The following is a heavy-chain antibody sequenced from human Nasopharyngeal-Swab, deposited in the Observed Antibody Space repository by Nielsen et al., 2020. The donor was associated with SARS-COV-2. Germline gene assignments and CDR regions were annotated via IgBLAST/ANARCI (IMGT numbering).Heavy chain of an antibody. CDR2: IYYSGST. CDR1: GGSISSYY. V-gene: IGHV4-59*13. D-gene: IGHD4-17*01. CDR3: ARDSVYYGDYQPYYGMDV. Sequence: SETLSLTCTVSGGSISSYYWSWIRQPPGKGLEWIGYIYYSGSTNYNPSLKSRVTISVDTSKNQFSLKLSSMTAADTAVYYCARDSVYYGDYQPYYGMDVWGQGTTVTVSS. J-gene: IGHJ6*02.